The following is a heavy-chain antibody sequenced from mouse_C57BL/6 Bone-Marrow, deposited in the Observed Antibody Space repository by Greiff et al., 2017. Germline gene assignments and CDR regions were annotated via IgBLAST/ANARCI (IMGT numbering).Heavy chain of an antibody. CDR3: ASYYGSRFDY. CDR2: IYPGGGYT. J-gene: IGHJ2*01. CDR1: GYTFTNYW. V-gene: IGHV1-63*01. Sequence: QVQLQQSGAELVRPGTSVKMSCKASGYTFTNYWIGWAKQRPGHGLEWIGDIYPGGGYTNYNEQFKGKATLTADKSSSTAYMQFSSLTSEDSAIYYCASYYGSRFDYWGQGTTLTVSS. D-gene: IGHD1-1*01.